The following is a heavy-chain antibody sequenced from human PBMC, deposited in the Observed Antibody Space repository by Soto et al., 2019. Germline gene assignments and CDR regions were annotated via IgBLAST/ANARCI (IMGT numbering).Heavy chain of an antibody. CDR2: ISGSGGST. Sequence: EVQLLESGGGLVQPGGSLRLSCAASGFTFSSYAMSWVRQAPGKGLEWVSAISGSGGSTYYADSVKGRFTISRDNSKNTLYLQMNSRRAEDTAVYYCAKRWEYCGGDCYSNFQHWGQGTLVTVSS. CDR1: GFTFSSYA. V-gene: IGHV3-23*01. D-gene: IGHD2-21*02. J-gene: IGHJ1*01. CDR3: AKRWEYCGGDCYSNFQH.